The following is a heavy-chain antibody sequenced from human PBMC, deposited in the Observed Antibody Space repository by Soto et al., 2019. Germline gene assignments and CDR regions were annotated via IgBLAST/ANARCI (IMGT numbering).Heavy chain of an antibody. CDR1: GFTFSDYP. D-gene: IGHD1-26*01. CDR3: AKDFIVGAPDYFDY. V-gene: IGHV3-30*04. Sequence: QVQLVEAGGGVVQPGRSLSLSCAASGFTFSDYPMHWVRQAPGKGLEGVAVISYDGRVKYYVDSVKGRFTISRDDSKNTLYLQMNSLRVDDSAVYYCAKDFIVGAPDYFDYWGQGTLVTVSS. CDR2: ISYDGRVK. J-gene: IGHJ4*02.